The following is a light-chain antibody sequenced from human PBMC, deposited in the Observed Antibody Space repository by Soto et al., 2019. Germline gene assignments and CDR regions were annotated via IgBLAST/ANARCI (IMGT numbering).Light chain of an antibody. CDR2: GAS. V-gene: IGKV3-15*01. CDR1: QGVVRS. Sequence: EIVMTQSPATLSMSPGERATLSCRASQGVVRSLAWYQQKPGQAPRLLIHGASTRATGIPARFSGSGSGTELTLTISSLQSEDFAVYYCQQYNEWPPWTFGQGTKVEIK. CDR3: QQYNEWPPWT. J-gene: IGKJ1*01.